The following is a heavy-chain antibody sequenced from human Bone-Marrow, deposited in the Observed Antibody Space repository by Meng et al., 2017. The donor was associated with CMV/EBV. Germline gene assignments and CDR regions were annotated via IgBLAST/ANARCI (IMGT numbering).Heavy chain of an antibody. CDR3: AKGFGGAAVNWFDP. CDR1: GFTFSNYV. D-gene: IGHD3-10*01. Sequence: GGSLRLSCAASGFTFSNYVMTWVRQAPGKGLEWVSTISGSGDGTYYADSVKGRFTISRDNSKNTLYLQMNTLRAEDTAVYYCAKGFGGAAVNWFDPWGQGTLVTVSS. J-gene: IGHJ5*02. CDR2: ISGSGDGT. V-gene: IGHV3-23*01.